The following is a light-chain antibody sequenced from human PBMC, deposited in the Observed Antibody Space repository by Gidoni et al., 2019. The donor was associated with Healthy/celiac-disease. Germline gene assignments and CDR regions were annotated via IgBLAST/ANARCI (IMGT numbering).Light chain of an antibody. V-gene: IGKV1-33*01. J-gene: IGKJ4*01. CDR3: QQYDNLPLT. Sequence: DIQMTQSTSSLSASVGARVTITCQASQDISNYLNWYQQKPGKAPKLLIYDASNLETGVPSSFSGSGSWTDFTFTISSLQPEDIATYYCQQYDNLPLTFGGGTKVEIK. CDR2: DAS. CDR1: QDISNY.